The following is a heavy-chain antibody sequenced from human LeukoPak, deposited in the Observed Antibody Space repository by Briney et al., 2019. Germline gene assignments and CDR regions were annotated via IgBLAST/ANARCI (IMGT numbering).Heavy chain of an antibody. J-gene: IGHJ4*02. V-gene: IGHV3-23*01. CDR1: GFTVSSNY. CDR2: ISGSGGSI. CDR3: AKACRFSGSLDALDY. Sequence: PGGSLRLSCAASGFTVSSNYMSWVRQAPGKGLEWVSSISGSGGSIYYADSVKGRFTVSRDNSKSTLSLQMNRLRADDTAAYFCAKACRFSGSLDALDYWGQGILVTVSS. D-gene: IGHD1-26*01.